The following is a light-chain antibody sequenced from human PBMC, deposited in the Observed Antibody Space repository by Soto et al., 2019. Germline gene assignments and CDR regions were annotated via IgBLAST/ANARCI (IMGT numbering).Light chain of an antibody. V-gene: IGLV2-14*01. CDR3: SSYTSSSTL. CDR1: SSDVGGYNY. Sequence: QSVLTQPASVSGSPGQSITISWTGTSSDVGGYNYVSWYQQHPGKAPKLMIYAVTDRPSGVSSRFSGSKSGNTASLTISGLQAEDEADYYCSSYTSSSTLFGTGTKVIV. J-gene: IGLJ1*01. CDR2: AVT.